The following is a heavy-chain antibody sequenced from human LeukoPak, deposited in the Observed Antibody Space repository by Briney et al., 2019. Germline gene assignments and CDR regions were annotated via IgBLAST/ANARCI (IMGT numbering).Heavy chain of an antibody. CDR1: GGTFSSYT. Sequence: ASVKVSCKASGGTFSSYTISWVRQAPGQGLEWMGRIIPILGIANYAQKFQGRVTITADKSTSTAYMELSSLRSEDTAVYYCASVASSGYLTLDYWGQGTLVTVSS. CDR3: ASVASSGYLTLDY. V-gene: IGHV1-69*02. D-gene: IGHD3-22*01. J-gene: IGHJ4*02. CDR2: IIPILGIA.